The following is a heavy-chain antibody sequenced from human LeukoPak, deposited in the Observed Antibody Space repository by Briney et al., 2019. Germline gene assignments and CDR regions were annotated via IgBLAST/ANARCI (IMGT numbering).Heavy chain of an antibody. CDR3: AREQQLDITFDS. CDR2: INPNSGGT. J-gene: IGHJ5*01. Sequence: ASVKDSCKAFGYTFTGYYMHWVRQAPGQGLEWMGRINPNSGGTNYAQNFQGRVTMTRDTSISTAYMELSRLRSDDTAVYYCAREQQLDITFDSWGQGTLVTVSS. V-gene: IGHV1-2*06. D-gene: IGHD6-13*01. CDR1: GYTFTGYY.